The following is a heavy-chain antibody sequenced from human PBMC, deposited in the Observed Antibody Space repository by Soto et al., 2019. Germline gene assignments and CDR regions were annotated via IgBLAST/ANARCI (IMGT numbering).Heavy chain of an antibody. CDR3: ARGGDDFRSGYHDDEDALDI. Sequence: EVQLVESGGGLVQPGGSLRLSCAASGFTFSSYSMNWVRQAPGKGLEWVSYISSSSSTIYYADSVKGRFTISRDNAKNSLYLQMNSLRDEDTAVYYCARGGDDFRSGYHDDEDALDIWGQGTMVTVSS. CDR1: GFTFSSYS. J-gene: IGHJ3*02. CDR2: ISSSSSTI. D-gene: IGHD3-3*01. V-gene: IGHV3-48*02.